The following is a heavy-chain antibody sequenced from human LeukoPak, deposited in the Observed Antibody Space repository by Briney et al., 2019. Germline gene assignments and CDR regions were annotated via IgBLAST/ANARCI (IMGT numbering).Heavy chain of an antibody. CDR3: ARDLYYYYYYMDV. Sequence: GGSLRLSCAASGFTFSSYAMHWVRQAPGEGLEYVSAISSNGGSTYYANSVKGRFTISRDNSKNTLYLQMGSLRAEDMAVYYCARDLYYYYYYMDVWGKGTTVTVSS. J-gene: IGHJ6*03. CDR1: GFTFSSYA. CDR2: ISSNGGST. V-gene: IGHV3-64*01.